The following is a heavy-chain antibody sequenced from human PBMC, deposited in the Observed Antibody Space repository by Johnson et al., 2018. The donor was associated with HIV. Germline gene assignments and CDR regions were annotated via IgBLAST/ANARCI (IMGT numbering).Heavy chain of an antibody. J-gene: IGHJ3*02. Sequence: QVQLVESGGGLVQPGGSLRLSCATSGLTFSDYYMSWIRQAPGKGLEWVSHISSSGSSRYYADSVKGRFTITRDNVKNSLYMQMNSLRVEDTAVYFCARDYRGALDIWGQGTMVTVSS. CDR1: GLTFSDYY. V-gene: IGHV3-11*01. CDR2: ISSSGSSR. CDR3: ARDYRGALDI. D-gene: IGHD4-11*01.